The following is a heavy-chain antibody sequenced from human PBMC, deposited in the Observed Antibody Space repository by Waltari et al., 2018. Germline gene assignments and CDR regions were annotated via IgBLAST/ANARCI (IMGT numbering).Heavy chain of an antibody. V-gene: IGHV4-59*08. CDR2: MYYSGSP. J-gene: IGHJ3*01. CDR3: ARLVGDGALDV. Sequence: QVQLQESGPGLVKPSETLALTCTVSGDSISNTFCGWIRAAPGGGLDWIGLMYYSGSPDHTPSLGRRGIRSVDRARSQLSLKLTAATAADTAVYYCARLVGDGALDVWGQGTKVTVSS. D-gene: IGHD3-16*01. CDR1: GDSISNTF.